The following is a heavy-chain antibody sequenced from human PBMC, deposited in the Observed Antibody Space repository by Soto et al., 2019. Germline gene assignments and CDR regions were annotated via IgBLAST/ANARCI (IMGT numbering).Heavy chain of an antibody. Sequence: QVQLVESGGGIVQPGRSLRLSCAASGFTFGTYGMHWVRQAPGKGLEWVAVIWYDGSITHYADSVKGRFTISRDNSQNTLYLQMNNLRAEDTAVYYRARDFGLMVDTILSREYYYGMGVWGQGTTVTVSS. D-gene: IGHD2-8*01. CDR1: GFTFGTYG. CDR3: ARDFGLMVDTILSREYYYGMGV. V-gene: IGHV3-33*01. J-gene: IGHJ6*02. CDR2: IWYDGSIT.